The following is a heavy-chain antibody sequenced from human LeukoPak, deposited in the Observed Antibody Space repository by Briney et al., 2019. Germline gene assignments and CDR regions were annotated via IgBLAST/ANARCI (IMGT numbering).Heavy chain of an antibody. CDR3: AKEYRGITIFGVVTRIPYYFDY. J-gene: IGHJ4*02. Sequence: GGSLRLSCAASGFTFSSYATSWVRQAPGKGLEWVSAISGSGGSTYYADSVKGRFTISRDNSKNTLYLQMNSLRAEDTAVYYCAKEYRGITIFGVVTRIPYYFDYWGQGTLVTVSS. CDR1: GFTFSSYA. D-gene: IGHD3-3*01. V-gene: IGHV3-23*01. CDR2: ISGSGGST.